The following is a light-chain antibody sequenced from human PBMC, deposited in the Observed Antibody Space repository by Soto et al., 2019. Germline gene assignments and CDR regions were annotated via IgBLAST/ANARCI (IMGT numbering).Light chain of an antibody. V-gene: IGLV1-40*01. J-gene: IGLJ2*01. CDR1: SSNIGARYD. CDR2: DDI. Sequence: QSVRTQPPSESRAPGQRVTISCTGSSSNIGARYDVHWYQQLPGTAPKLLIYDDINRPSGVPDRFSGSKSGTSASLAITGLQAEDEAQYYCQSYDSSLSGVVFGGGTKLTLL. CDR3: QSYDSSLSGVV.